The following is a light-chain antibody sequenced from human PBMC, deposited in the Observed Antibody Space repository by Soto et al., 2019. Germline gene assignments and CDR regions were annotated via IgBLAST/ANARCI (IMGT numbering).Light chain of an antibody. V-gene: IGKV1-39*01. Sequence: DIQMTQSPSSLSASVGDRVTITCRASQSISSYLNWYQQKPGKAPKLLIYAASSLKSGVPSRFSGSGSGTDFTLSFSCLQPEDFATYYCQQSYSTPSITFGQGTRLEIK. CDR2: AAS. CDR1: QSISSY. J-gene: IGKJ5*01. CDR3: QQSYSTPSIT.